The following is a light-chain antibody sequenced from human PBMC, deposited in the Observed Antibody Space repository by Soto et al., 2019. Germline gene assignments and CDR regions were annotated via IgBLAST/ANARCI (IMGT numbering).Light chain of an antibody. CDR3: HQYNSWPRGT. V-gene: IGKV3-15*01. CDR2: GAS. CDR1: QSVSSK. J-gene: IGKJ3*01. Sequence: EIVMTQSPATLSVSPGERATLSCRASQSVSSKLAWYQQKPGQAPRLLIYGASTRATGIPARFSGSGSGTEFTLTISNLQSEDFAVYYCHQYNSWPRGTFGPGTKVEIK.